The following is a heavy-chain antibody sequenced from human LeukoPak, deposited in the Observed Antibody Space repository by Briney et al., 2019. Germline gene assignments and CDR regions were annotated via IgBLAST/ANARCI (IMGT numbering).Heavy chain of an antibody. CDR2: IRSSGST. CDR1: GGSFSGYY. D-gene: IGHD3-10*01. V-gene: IGHV4-4*08. Sequence: SETLSLTCAVYGGSFSGYYWSWIRQPPGKGLEWIGYIRSSGSTSYSPSLKSRVTFSVDTSKNHFSLKVTSMTAADTAVYYCAREDYYGSGSYPIYFDYWGQGTLVTVSS. CDR3: AREDYYGSGSYPIYFDY. J-gene: IGHJ4*02.